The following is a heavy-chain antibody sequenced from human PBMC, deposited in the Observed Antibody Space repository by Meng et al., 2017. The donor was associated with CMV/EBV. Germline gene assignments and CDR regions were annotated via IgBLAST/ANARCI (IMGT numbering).Heavy chain of an antibody. J-gene: IGHJ3*02. D-gene: IGHD3-10*01. Sequence: ASVKVSCKACGYTFTGYYMHWVRQAPGQGLEWMGWINPNSGGTNYAQKFQGRVTMTRDTSISTAYMELSRLRSADTAVYYCARVMVRGVDYAFDIWGQGTMVTVSS. CDR2: INPNSGGT. V-gene: IGHV1-2*02. CDR3: ARVMVRGVDYAFDI. CDR1: GYTFTGYY.